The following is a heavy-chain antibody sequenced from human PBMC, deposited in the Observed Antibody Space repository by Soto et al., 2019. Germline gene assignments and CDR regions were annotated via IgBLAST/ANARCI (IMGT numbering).Heavy chain of an antibody. J-gene: IGHJ5*02. D-gene: IGHD1-20*01. V-gene: IGHV4-39*01. CDR1: GASISVHSYY. Sequence: SETLSLTCTVSGASISVHSYYWTWIRQPPGKGLEWIGSSYYSGTTYFNPSLKSRATISVDTSKKQFFLRLTSVTAADTAIYYGTRRYNWNGSCFDPWGRGALVTVSS. CDR3: TRRYNWNGSCFDP. CDR2: SYYSGTT.